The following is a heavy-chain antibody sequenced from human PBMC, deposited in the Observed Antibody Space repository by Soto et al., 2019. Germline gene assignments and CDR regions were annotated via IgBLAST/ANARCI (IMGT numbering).Heavy chain of an antibody. CDR2: ISSNGGST. V-gene: IGHV3-64*01. Sequence: GGSLRLSCAASGFTFSSYAMHWVRQAPGKGLEYVSAISSNGGSTYYANSVKGRFTISRDNSKNTLYLQMGSLRAEDMAVYYCASGSSGSNFDYWGQGTLVTVSS. D-gene: IGHD6-19*01. J-gene: IGHJ4*02. CDR3: ASGSSGSNFDY. CDR1: GFTFSSYA.